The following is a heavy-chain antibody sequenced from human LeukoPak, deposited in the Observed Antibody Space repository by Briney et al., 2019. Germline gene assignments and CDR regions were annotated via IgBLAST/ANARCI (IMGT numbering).Heavy chain of an antibody. CDR2: IRAKAYGGTM. CDR1: GFTFGDYA. J-gene: IGHJ4*02. CDR3: TNGSAGFFDF. D-gene: IGHD2-2*03. Sequence: GGSLRLSCTASGFTFGDYAMNWVRQAPGKGLEWVGFIRAKAYGGTMEYAASVKGRFTISRDESKSIAYLQMNSLKTEDTAVYYCTNGSAGFFDFWGQGTLFTVSS. V-gene: IGHV3-49*04.